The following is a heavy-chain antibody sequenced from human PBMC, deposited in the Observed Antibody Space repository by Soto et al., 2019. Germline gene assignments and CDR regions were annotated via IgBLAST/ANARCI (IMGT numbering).Heavy chain of an antibody. CDR1: GFSLSTSGVG. CDR3: AHGTTYYDILTCYGSPYGMDV. Sequence: QITLKESGPTLVKPTQTLTLTCTFSGFSLSTSGVGVGWIRQPPGKALAWLALIYWNDDKRYSPSLKSRLTITKYTSQNQVVLTMTNMDPVDTATYYCAHGTTYYDILTCYGSPYGMDVWGRGTTVTVSS. CDR2: IYWNDDK. D-gene: IGHD3-9*01. J-gene: IGHJ6*02. V-gene: IGHV2-5*01.